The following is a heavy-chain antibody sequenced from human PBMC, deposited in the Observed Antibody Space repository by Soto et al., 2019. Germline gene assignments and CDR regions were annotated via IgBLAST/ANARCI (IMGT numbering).Heavy chain of an antibody. Sequence: SVKVSCKASGGIFSTYAISWLRQAPGQGLEWMGGIIPLFGTPNYAQRFQGRVTITADESTSTAYMELSRLRSEDTAVYYCARGPYSNENWFDPWGQGTLVTVSS. D-gene: IGHD4-4*01. V-gene: IGHV1-69*13. CDR3: ARGPYSNENWFDP. CDR1: GGIFSTYA. CDR2: IIPLFGTP. J-gene: IGHJ5*02.